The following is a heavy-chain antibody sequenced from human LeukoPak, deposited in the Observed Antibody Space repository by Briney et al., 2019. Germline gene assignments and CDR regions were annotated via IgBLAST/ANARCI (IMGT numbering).Heavy chain of an antibody. D-gene: IGHD2-2*01. J-gene: IGHJ4*02. V-gene: IGHV1-69*06. CDR2: IIPIFGTA. CDR1: GGTFSSYA. CDR3: ARDPRYCSSTSCYAFDY. Sequence: SVKVSCKASGGTFSSYAISWVRQAPGQGLEWMGGIIPIFGTANYAQKFQGRVTITADKSASTAYMELSSLRSEDTAVYYCARDPRYCSSTSCYAFDYWGQGTLVTVSS.